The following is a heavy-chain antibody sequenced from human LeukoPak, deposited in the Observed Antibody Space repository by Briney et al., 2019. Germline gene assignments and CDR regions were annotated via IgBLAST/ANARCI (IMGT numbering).Heavy chain of an antibody. Sequence: SETLSLTCTVSGGSINNYYWIWVRQPPGQGLEWIGYPYHRGSTNYNPSLQSRVSFSVDTSKNQFSLKWNSVTAADTAVYHCARGGDYGDLRYFDYWGQGTLVTVSS. CDR1: GGSINNYY. V-gene: IGHV4-59*01. CDR2: PYHRGST. CDR3: ARGGDYGDLRYFDY. D-gene: IGHD4-17*01. J-gene: IGHJ4*02.